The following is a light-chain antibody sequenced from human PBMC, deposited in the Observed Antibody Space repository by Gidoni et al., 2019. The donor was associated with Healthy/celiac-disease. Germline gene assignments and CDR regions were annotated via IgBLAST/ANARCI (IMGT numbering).Light chain of an antibody. V-gene: IGLV2-14*03. CDR1: SSDVGGYNY. CDR2: DVS. J-gene: IGLJ3*02. Sequence: QSALTQPASVAGSPGQSITISCTGTSSDVGGYNYVSWYQQHPGKAPKLMIYDVSNRPSGVSNRFSGSQSGNTASLTISGLQAEDEADYSCSSYTSSSTPVFGGGTKLTVL. CDR3: SSYTSSSTPV.